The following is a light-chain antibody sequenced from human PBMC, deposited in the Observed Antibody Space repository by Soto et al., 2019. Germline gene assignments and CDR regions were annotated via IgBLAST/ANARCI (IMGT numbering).Light chain of an antibody. J-gene: IGKJ1*01. CDR3: QKYNSAPST. V-gene: IGKV1-27*01. CDR2: SAS. Sequence: DIQMTQSPSSLSASVGDRVTITCRASQGISNYLAWYQQKPGKVPKLLIYSASTLHSGVPSRFSGSGSGTDFTLTISRLQPEDVATYYCQKYNSAPSTFGQGTKVEIK. CDR1: QGISNY.